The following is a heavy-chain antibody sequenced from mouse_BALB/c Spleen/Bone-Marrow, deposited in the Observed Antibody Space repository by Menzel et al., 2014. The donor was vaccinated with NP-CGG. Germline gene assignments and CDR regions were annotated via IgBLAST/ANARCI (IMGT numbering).Heavy chain of an antibody. V-gene: IGHV14-3*02. CDR3: ASYYYGGSSFAY. J-gene: IGHJ3*01. CDR1: GFNIKDTY. D-gene: IGHD1-1*01. CDR2: IDPANGNT. Sequence: VQLQQSGAELVKPGASVKLSCTASGFNIKDTYMHWVKQRPEQGLEWIGRIDPANGNTKYDPKFQGKATLTADTSANTAYLQLSSLTSEDTAVYYCASYYYGGSSFAYWGQGTLLTVSA.